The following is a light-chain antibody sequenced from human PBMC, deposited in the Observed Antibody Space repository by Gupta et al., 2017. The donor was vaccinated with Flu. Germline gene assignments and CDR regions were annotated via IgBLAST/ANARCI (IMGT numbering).Light chain of an antibody. Sequence: ISCTGTSSDVGGYNYVSWYQQHPGKAPNLMIYEVSNRPSGGSNRFSGSKSGNTAALTISGLQAEDEADYYCSSYTSSSTIFVVFGGGTKLTVL. CDR3: SSYTSSSTIFVV. J-gene: IGLJ2*01. V-gene: IGLV2-14*01. CDR1: SSDVGGYNY. CDR2: EVS.